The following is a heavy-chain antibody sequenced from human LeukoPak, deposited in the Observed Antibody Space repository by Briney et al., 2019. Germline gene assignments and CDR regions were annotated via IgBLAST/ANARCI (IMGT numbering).Heavy chain of an antibody. J-gene: IGHJ4*02. CDR2: INHSGST. V-gene: IGHV4-34*01. Sequence: SETLSLTCAVYGGSFSGYYWSWIRQPPGKGLEWIGEINHSGSTNYNPSLKSRVTISVDTSKNQFSLKLSSVTAADTAVYYCARFGIAAAGTRYYFDYWGQGTLVTVSS. D-gene: IGHD6-13*01. CDR3: ARFGIAAAGTRYYFDY. CDR1: GGSFSGYY.